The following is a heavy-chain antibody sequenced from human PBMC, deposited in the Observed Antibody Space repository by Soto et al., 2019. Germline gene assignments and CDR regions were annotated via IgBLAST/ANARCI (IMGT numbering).Heavy chain of an antibody. V-gene: IGHV3-30-3*01. CDR3: ARDLSGWYYFDY. J-gene: IGHJ4*02. Sequence: VQLVESGGGVVQPGRSLRLSCAASGFTFSSYAMHWVRQAPGKGLEWVAVISYDGSNKYYADSVKGRFTISRDNSKNTLYLQMNSLRAEDTAVYYCARDLSGWYYFDYWGQGTLVTVSS. CDR2: ISYDGSNK. CDR1: GFTFSSYA. D-gene: IGHD6-19*01.